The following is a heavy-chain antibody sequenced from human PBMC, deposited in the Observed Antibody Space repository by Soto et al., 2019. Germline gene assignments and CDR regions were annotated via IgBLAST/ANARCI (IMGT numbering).Heavy chain of an antibody. D-gene: IGHD3-10*01. CDR2: INPNSGGT. J-gene: IGHJ6*02. V-gene: IGHV1-2*04. Sequence: GASVKVSCKASGYTCTGYYMHWVRQAPGQGLERMGWINPNSGGTNYAQKFRGWVTMTRDTSISTAYLELSRLRSDDTAVFYCARGGSLWFGELSAYYYGMDVWGQGTTVTVSS. CDR3: ARGGSLWFGELSAYYYGMDV. CDR1: GYTCTGYY.